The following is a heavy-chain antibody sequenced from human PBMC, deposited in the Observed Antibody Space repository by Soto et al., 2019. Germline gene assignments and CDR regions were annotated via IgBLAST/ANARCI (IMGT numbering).Heavy chain of an antibody. D-gene: IGHD3-10*01. CDR2: ISAYTGNT. Sequence: ASVKVSCKASGYIFNSFGISWVRQAPGQGLEWMGWISAYTGNTKYAQKLQGRVTMTTDTSTSTAYMELRSLRSDDTAVYYCARGVGSGSYYNQYNWFDPWGQGTLVTVSS. V-gene: IGHV1-18*01. J-gene: IGHJ5*02. CDR3: ARGVGSGSYYNQYNWFDP. CDR1: GYIFNSFG.